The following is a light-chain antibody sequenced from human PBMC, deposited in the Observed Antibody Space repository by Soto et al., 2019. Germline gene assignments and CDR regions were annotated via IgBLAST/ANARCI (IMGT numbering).Light chain of an antibody. Sequence: QYALTQPASVSGSPGQSITISCTGTSSDVGGYNYVSWYQQQPGKAPKLMIYDVNNRPSGVSNRFSGSKSGNTASLTISGLQAEDEADYYCSSYTSSSTLVVFGGGTKLTVL. CDR3: SSYTSSSTLVV. CDR2: DVN. CDR1: SSDVGGYNY. V-gene: IGLV2-14*01. J-gene: IGLJ2*01.